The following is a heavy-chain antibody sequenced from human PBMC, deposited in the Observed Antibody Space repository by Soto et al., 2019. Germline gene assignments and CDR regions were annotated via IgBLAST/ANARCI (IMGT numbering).Heavy chain of an antibody. Sequence: SETLSLTCAFFGGSISDYYWSWIRQPPGKGLEWIGYIYYSGSTNYNPSLKSRVTISLDTSKNQFSLKLSSVTAADTAVYYCASLWFGDLLAHYWGQGTLVTVS. CDR2: IYYSGST. CDR1: GGSISDYY. D-gene: IGHD3-10*01. CDR3: ASLWFGDLLAHY. J-gene: IGHJ4*02. V-gene: IGHV4-59*01.